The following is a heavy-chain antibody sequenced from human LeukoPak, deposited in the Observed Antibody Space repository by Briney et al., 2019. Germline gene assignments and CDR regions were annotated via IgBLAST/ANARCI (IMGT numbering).Heavy chain of an antibody. Sequence: GGSLRLSCAASGFTFSSYAMSWVRQAPGKGLEWVSAISGSGGSTYYADSVKGRFAISRDNSKNTLYLQMYSLRAEDTAVYYCAKEPGIAARRTYFDYWGQGTLVTVSS. CDR3: AKEPGIAARRTYFDY. CDR1: GFTFSSYA. D-gene: IGHD6-6*01. J-gene: IGHJ4*02. CDR2: ISGSGGST. V-gene: IGHV3-23*01.